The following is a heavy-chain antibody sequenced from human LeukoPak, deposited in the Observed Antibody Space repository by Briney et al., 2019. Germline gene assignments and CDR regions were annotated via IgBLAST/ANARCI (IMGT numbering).Heavy chain of an antibody. CDR3: ARALQLLRGYFDY. J-gene: IGHJ4*02. CDR2: ISGSGGST. V-gene: IGHV3-23*01. Sequence: GGSLRLSCAASGFTFSSYAMSWVRQAPGKGLEWVSAISGSGGSTYYADSVKGRFTISRDNSKNTLYLQMNSLRAEDTAVYYCARALQLLRGYFDYWGQGTLVTVSS. CDR1: GFTFSSYA. D-gene: IGHD6-6*01.